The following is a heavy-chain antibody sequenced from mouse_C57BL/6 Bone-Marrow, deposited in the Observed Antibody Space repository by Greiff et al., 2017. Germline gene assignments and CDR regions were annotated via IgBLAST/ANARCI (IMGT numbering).Heavy chain of an antibody. Sequence: EVQRVESGGDLVKPGGSLKLSCAASGFTFSSYGMSWVRQTPDKRLEWVATISSGGSYTYYPDSVKGRFTISRDNAKNTRYLQMSSLKSEDTAMYYCARTGGYYAMDYWGQGTSVTVSS. CDR2: ISSGGSYT. CDR1: GFTFSSYG. CDR3: ARTGGYYAMDY. J-gene: IGHJ4*01. V-gene: IGHV5-6*01.